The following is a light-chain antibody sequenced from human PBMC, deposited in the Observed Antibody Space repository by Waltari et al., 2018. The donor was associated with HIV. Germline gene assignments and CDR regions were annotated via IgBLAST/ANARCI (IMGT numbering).Light chain of an antibody. Sequence: EIVMTQSPATLSVYPGERATLSCRASQSVSSNLAWYQQKPGQAPRLLIYGASTRATGIPGRFGGSGSGTEFTLTISSLQSEDFAVYYCQQYNNWPGKTFGQGTKVEIK. CDR1: QSVSSN. CDR2: GAS. CDR3: QQYNNWPGKT. V-gene: IGKV3-15*01. J-gene: IGKJ1*01.